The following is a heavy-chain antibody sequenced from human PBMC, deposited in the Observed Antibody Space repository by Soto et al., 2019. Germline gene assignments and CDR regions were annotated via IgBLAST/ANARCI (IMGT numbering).Heavy chain of an antibody. CDR1: GGSIDSYY. J-gene: IGHJ5*02. Sequence: ASETLSLTCTIFGGSIDSYYWSWIRQAPGKGLEWIGHISDRGTTTYNPSLVSRVTISVDTSRNLFSLKLSSVTVADTAVYFCARDRWTSRANWFDPWGPGTLVTVSS. D-gene: IGHD3-16*02. CDR2: ISDRGTT. CDR3: ARDRWTSRANWFDP. V-gene: IGHV4-59*12.